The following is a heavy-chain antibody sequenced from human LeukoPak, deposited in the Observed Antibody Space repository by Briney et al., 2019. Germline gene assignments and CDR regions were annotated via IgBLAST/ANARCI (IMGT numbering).Heavy chain of an antibody. CDR2: MNPNSGNT. CDR3: ARIGARYSYGYGRNWFDP. CDR1: GYTFTSYD. J-gene: IGHJ5*02. V-gene: IGHV1-8*01. D-gene: IGHD5-18*01. Sequence: ASVKVSCKASGYTFTSYDINWVRQATGQGLEWMGWMNPNSGNTGYAQKFQGRVTMTRNTSISTAYMELSSLRSEDTAVYYCARIGARYSYGYGRNWFDPWGQGTLVTVSS.